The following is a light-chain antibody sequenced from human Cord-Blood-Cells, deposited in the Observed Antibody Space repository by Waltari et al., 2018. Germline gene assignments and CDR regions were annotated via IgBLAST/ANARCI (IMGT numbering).Light chain of an antibody. J-gene: IGKJ1*01. Sequence: DIQMTQSPSSLSASVGDRVTIPCRASQSISSYLNGHKQKPRKAPKLLIYAASSLQSGVPSKFIGSGSSTDDTPTSSSLQHEDVSTYYYQQKYSSPRTFGQGTKVEIK. CDR2: AAS. V-gene: IGKV1-39*01. CDR3: QQKYSSPRT. CDR1: QSISSY.